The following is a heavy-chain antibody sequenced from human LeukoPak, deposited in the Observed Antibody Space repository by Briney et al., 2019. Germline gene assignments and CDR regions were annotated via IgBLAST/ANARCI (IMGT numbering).Heavy chain of an antibody. CDR2: IKQDGSEK. J-gene: IGHJ4*02. CDR3: ARGMSGELLFDY. V-gene: IGHV3-7*01. D-gene: IGHD1-26*01. CDR1: GFTFSSYW. Sequence: PGGSLRLSYAASGFTFSSYWMSWVRQAPGKGLEWVANIKQDGSEKYYVDSVKGRFTIPRDNAKNSLYLQMNSLRAEDTAVYYCARGMSGELLFDYWGQGTLVTVSS.